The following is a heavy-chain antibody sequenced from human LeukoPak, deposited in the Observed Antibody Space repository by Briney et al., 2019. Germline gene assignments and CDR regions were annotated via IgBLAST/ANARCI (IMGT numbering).Heavy chain of an antibody. CDR1: GGSFSGYY. V-gene: IGHV4-34*01. D-gene: IGHD3-10*01. Sequence: SETLSLTCAVYGGSFSGYYWSWIRQPPGKGLEWIGEINHSGSTNYNPSLKSRVTISVDTSKNQFSLKLSSVTAADTAVYYCARANTMVREPQVSVDWFDPWGQGTLVTVSS. J-gene: IGHJ5*02. CDR2: INHSGST. CDR3: ARANTMVREPQVSVDWFDP.